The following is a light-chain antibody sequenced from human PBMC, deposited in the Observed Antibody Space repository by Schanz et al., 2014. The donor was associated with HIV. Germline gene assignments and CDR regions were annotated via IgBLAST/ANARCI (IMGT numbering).Light chain of an antibody. CDR2: DVS. CDR3: SSYTSSGAWV. J-gene: IGLJ3*02. Sequence: QSVLTQPASVSGSPGQSITISCTGTSSDVGSYNLVSWYQQHPGKAPKLMIYDVSNRPSGVSNRFSGSKSGSTASLTISGLQAEDEADYYCSSYTSSGAWVFGGGTKLTVL. CDR1: SSDVGSYNL. V-gene: IGLV2-14*02.